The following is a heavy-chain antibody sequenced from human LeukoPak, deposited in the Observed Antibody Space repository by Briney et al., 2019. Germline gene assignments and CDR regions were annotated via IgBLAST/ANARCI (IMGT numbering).Heavy chain of an antibody. CDR1: GFTFDDYA. CDR3: AKDRGYSYIHDAFDI. CDR2: ISWNSGSI. V-gene: IGHV3-9*01. Sequence: GGSLRLSCAASGFTFDDYAMHWVRQAPGKGLEWVSGISWNSGSIGYADSVKGRFTISRDNAKNSLYLQMNSLRAEDTALYYCAKDRGYSYIHDAFDIWGQGTMVTVSS. J-gene: IGHJ3*02. D-gene: IGHD5-18*01.